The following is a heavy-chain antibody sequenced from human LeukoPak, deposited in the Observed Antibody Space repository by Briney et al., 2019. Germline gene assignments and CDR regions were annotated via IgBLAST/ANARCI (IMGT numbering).Heavy chain of an antibody. CDR1: GFPFSSYW. CDR3: VRALGTGSY. V-gene: IGHV3-7*03. D-gene: IGHD1-1*01. CDR2: IKQDGSKK. Sequence: GGSLRLSCVASGFPFSSYWMTWVRQAPGKGLEWVANIKQDGSKKSYVDSVKGRFTSSRDNAKNSLYLQMNSLRVEDTAVYYCVRALGTGSYWGQGTLVTVSP. J-gene: IGHJ4*02.